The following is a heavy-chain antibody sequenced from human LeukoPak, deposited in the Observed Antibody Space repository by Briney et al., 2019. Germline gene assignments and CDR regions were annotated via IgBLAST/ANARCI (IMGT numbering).Heavy chain of an antibody. J-gene: IGHJ4*02. Sequence: GGSLRLSCAASGFTVRSNYMSWVRQAPGKGLEWVSVIYSGGSTYYADSVKGRFTISRDNSKNTLYLQMNSLRAEDTAVYYCARGFGSSWPIFGYWGQGTLVTVSS. CDR1: GFTVRSNY. D-gene: IGHD6-13*01. CDR2: IYSGGST. CDR3: ARGFGSSWPIFGY. V-gene: IGHV3-66*01.